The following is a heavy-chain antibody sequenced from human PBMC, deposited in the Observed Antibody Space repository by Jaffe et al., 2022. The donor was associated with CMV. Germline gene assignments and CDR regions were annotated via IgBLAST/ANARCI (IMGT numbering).Heavy chain of an antibody. D-gene: IGHD2-15*01. CDR1: GIPLSRYG. V-gene: IGHV3-33*06. CDR2: ISFDGSNK. J-gene: IGHJ4*02. CDR3: AKGGLRWWDTDF. Sequence: QVQLVESGGGVVQPGRSLRLSCIMSGIPLSRYGMHWVRQAPGKGLEWVAFISFDGSNKEFADSVKGRFTISRDNSKNTLYLQMNSLRAEDTAIYYCAKGGLRWWDTDFWGQGTLVTVSS.